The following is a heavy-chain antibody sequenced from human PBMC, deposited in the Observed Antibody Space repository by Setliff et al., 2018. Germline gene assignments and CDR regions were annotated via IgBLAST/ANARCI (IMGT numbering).Heavy chain of an antibody. Sequence: ASVKVSCKASGYTFTSYGFSRVRQAPGQGLEWMGRISVYNGNTNYGQKYQGRVAMTTDTSTNTVYMELRSLRSDDTAVYFCVREYSGGGLTWGQGTMVTVSS. D-gene: IGHD1-26*01. J-gene: IGHJ3*01. CDR2: ISVYNGNT. V-gene: IGHV1-18*01. CDR3: VREYSGGGLT. CDR1: GYTFTSYG.